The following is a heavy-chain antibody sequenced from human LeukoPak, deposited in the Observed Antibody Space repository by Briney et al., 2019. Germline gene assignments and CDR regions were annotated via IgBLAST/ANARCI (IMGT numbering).Heavy chain of an antibody. CDR2: ISWNSGSI. CDR3: AKDQTPYGSGSYSPIDY. CDR1: GFTFDDYA. V-gene: IGHV3-9*01. Sequence: GGSLRLSCAASGFTFDDYAMHWVRQAPGKGLEWVSGISWNSGSIGYADSVKGRFTISRDNAKNSLYLQMNSLRAEDTALYYCAKDQTPYGSGSYSPIDYWGQGTLVTVSS. D-gene: IGHD3-10*01. J-gene: IGHJ4*02.